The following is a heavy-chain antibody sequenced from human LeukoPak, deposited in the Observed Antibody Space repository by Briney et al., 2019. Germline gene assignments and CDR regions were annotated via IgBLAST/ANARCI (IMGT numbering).Heavy chain of an antibody. CDR2: INHSGST. Sequence: SETLSLTCAVYGGSFSGYYWSWIRQPPGKGLEWIGEINHSGSTNYNPSLKSRVTISVDTSKNQFSLKLSSVTAADTAVYYCARDFRSTSYMIVVDEWAFDIWGQGTMVTVSS. J-gene: IGHJ3*02. V-gene: IGHV4-34*01. CDR3: ARDFRSTSYMIVVDEWAFDI. D-gene: IGHD3-22*01. CDR1: GGSFSGYY.